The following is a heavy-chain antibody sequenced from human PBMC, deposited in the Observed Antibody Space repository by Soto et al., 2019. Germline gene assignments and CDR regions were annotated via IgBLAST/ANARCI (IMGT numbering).Heavy chain of an antibody. CDR1: GGSISSYY. D-gene: IGHD5-12*01. J-gene: IGHJ5*02. V-gene: IGHV4-59*01. CDR2: IYYSGST. Sequence: QVQLQESGPGLVKPSETLSLTCTVSGGSISSYYWSWIRQPPGKGLEWIGYIYYSGSTNYNPSLKSRVTISVDTSKNQFSLKLSSVTAADTAVYYCARVMHSGYSGYDWVGRWFDPWGQGTLVTVSS. CDR3: ARVMHSGYSGYDWVGRWFDP.